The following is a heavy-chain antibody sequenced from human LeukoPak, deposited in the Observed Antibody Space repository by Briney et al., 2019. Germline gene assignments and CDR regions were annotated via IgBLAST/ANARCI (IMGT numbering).Heavy chain of an antibody. Sequence: PSETLSLTCTVSGGSISSSSYYWGWICRPPGKGLEWIGSIYYSGSTYYNPSLKSRVTISVDTSKNQFSLKLSSVTAADTAVYYCARDSVVVAAAFDYWGQGTLVTVSS. D-gene: IGHD2-15*01. V-gene: IGHV4-39*07. CDR2: IYYSGST. J-gene: IGHJ4*02. CDR1: GGSISSSSYY. CDR3: ARDSVVVAAAFDY.